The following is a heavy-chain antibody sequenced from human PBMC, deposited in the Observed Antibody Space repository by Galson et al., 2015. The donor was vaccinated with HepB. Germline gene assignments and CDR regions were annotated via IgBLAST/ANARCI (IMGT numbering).Heavy chain of an antibody. CDR1: GYTFTSYA. CDR3: ARDYYDSSGYYVVECFDY. CDR2: INAGNGNT. J-gene: IGHJ4*02. Sequence: SVKVSCKASGYTFTSYAMHWVRQAPGQRLEWMGWINAGNGNTKYSQKFQGRVTITRDTSASTAYMELSSLRSEDTAVYYCARDYYDSSGYYVVECFDYWGQGTLVTVSS. V-gene: IGHV1-3*01. D-gene: IGHD3-22*01.